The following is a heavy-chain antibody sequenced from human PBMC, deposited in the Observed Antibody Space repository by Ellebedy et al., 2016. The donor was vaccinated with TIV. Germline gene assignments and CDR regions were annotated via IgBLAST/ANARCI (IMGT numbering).Heavy chain of an antibody. CDR2: INPSGGRT. CDR3: ARDLFGGVTADY. CDR1: GYTFTSYY. D-gene: IGHD3-16*01. J-gene: IGHJ4*02. Sequence: ASVKVSXXASGYTFTSYYMHWVRQAPGQGLEWMGIINPSGGRTSYAQKFQGRVTMTRDTSTSTVYMELSSLRSEDTAVYYCARDLFGGVTADYWGQGTLATVSS. V-gene: IGHV1-46*01.